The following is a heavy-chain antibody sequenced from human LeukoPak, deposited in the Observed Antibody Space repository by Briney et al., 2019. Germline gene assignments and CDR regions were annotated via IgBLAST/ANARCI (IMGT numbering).Heavy chain of an antibody. D-gene: IGHD3-3*01. CDR1: GGSFSGYY. CDR3: ARGLDFRSGYSFDY. Sequence: SETLSLTCAVYGGSFSGYYWSWIRQPPGKGLEWIGYIYYSGSTNYNSSLGSRLTISVDTSKNQFSLKLRSVTAADTAVYYCARGLDFRSGYSFDYWGQGTLVTVSS. V-gene: IGHV4-59*01. J-gene: IGHJ4*02. CDR2: IYYSGST.